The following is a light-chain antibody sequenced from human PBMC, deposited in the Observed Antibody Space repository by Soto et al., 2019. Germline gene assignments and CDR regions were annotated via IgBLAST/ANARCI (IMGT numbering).Light chain of an antibody. J-gene: IGLJ2*01. CDR2: EVN. V-gene: IGLV2-8*01. CDR1: SSDVGGYNY. CDR3: SSYGGTDTLVV. Sequence: QSALTQPPSASGSPGQSVTISCTGPSSDVGGYNYVSWYQQHPGKAPKLMIYEVNKRPSGVPDRFSGSKSGNTASLTVTGLQTEDEADYYCSSYGGTDTLVVFGGGTKLTVL.